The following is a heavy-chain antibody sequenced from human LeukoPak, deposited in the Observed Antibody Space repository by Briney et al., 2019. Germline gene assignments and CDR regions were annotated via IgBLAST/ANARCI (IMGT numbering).Heavy chain of an antibody. CDR2: IIPIFGTA. CDR3: ARKKLYEVIRGAFDI. Sequence: GSSVKVSCKASGGTFSSYAISWVRQAPGQGLEWMGGIIPIFGTANYAQKFQGRVTITADKSTSTAYMELSSLRSEDTAVYYCARKKLYEVIRGAFDIWGQGKMVTVSS. CDR1: GGTFSSYA. V-gene: IGHV1-69*06. J-gene: IGHJ3*02. D-gene: IGHD3-16*02.